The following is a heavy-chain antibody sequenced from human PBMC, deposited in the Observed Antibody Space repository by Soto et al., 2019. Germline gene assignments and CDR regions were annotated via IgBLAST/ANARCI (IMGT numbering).Heavy chain of an antibody. CDR2: INHSGST. V-gene: IGHV4-34*01. CDR3: ARDKSTGLFDY. J-gene: IGHJ4*02. D-gene: IGHD2-8*02. Sequence: SETLSLTCAVYGGSFSGYYWTWIRQPPGTGLEWIGEINHSGSTNYNPSLKSRVTISVDTSKNQFSLTLTSVTAADTAVYYCARDKSTGLFDYWGQGTLVTVSS. CDR1: GGSFSGYY.